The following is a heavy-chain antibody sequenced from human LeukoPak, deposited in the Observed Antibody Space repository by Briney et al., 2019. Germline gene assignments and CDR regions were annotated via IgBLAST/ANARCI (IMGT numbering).Heavy chain of an antibody. J-gene: IGHJ6*03. Sequence: GGTLRLSCAASGITFSSYGMSWVRQAPGKGLEWVSSISSTGGTTYYADSVKGRFTISRDNSKNTLYLQMNSLRAEDTDIYYCAKNGDRGAYCTGGTCYSYFYYYMDVWGKGTTVTI. CDR3: AKNGDRGAYCTGGTCYSYFYYYMDV. CDR1: GITFSSYG. CDR2: ISSTGGTT. D-gene: IGHD2-15*01. V-gene: IGHV3-23*01.